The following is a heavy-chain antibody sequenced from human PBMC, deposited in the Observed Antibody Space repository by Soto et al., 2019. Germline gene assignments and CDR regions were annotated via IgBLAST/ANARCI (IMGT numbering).Heavy chain of an antibody. V-gene: IGHV4-39*01. D-gene: IGHD1-20*01. CDR1: GGSISSSSYY. CDR2: IYYSGST. J-gene: IGHJ6*03. CDR3: ASTGGRYNWNNRYYYYYMDV. Sequence: SETLCLTCTVSGGSISSSSYYWGWIRQPPGKGLEWIGSIYYSGSTYYNPSLKSRVTISVDTSKNQFSLKLSSVTAADTAVYYCASTGGRYNWNNRYYYYYMDVWGKGTTVTVSS.